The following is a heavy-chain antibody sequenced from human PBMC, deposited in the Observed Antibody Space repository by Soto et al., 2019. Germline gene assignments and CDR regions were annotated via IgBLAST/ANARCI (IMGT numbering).Heavy chain of an antibody. Sequence: GGSLRLSCAASGFTFSSYAMHWVRQAPGKGLEWVAVISYDGSNKYYADSVKGRFTISRDNSKNTLYLQMNSLRAEDTAVYYCARDYGFWSGYDPGRAGMDVWGQGTTVTVSS. V-gene: IGHV3-30-3*01. CDR2: ISYDGSNK. CDR1: GFTFSSYA. J-gene: IGHJ6*02. CDR3: ARDYGFWSGYDPGRAGMDV. D-gene: IGHD3-3*01.